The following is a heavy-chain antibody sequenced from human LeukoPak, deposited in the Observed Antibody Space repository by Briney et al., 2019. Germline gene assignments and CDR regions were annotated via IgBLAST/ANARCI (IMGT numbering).Heavy chain of an antibody. CDR2: IDPSDSYT. Sequence: GESLKISCKGSGYSFTSYWINWVRQMPGKGLEWMGRIDPSDSYTKYSPSFRGHVTFSVDTSISTAYLQWSSLTASDTAMYYCAKGGLDPWGQGTLVTVSS. V-gene: IGHV5-10-1*01. J-gene: IGHJ5*02. CDR3: AKGGLDP. CDR1: GYSFTSYW. D-gene: IGHD3-16*01.